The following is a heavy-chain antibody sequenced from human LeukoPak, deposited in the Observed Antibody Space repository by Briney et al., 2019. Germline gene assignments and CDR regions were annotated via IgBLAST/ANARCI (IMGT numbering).Heavy chain of an antibody. D-gene: IGHD3-22*01. CDR1: GFTFSSYN. Sequence: PGRSLRLSCAASGFTFSSYNMNWVRQAPGKGPEWVSCISSSSSYINYADSVKGRFTISRDNAKNSLYLQMNSLRAEDTAVYYCARPADYYDSSGYYYGYFDYWGQGTLVTVSS. J-gene: IGHJ4*02. V-gene: IGHV3-21*01. CDR3: ARPADYYDSSGYYYGYFDY. CDR2: ISSSSSYI.